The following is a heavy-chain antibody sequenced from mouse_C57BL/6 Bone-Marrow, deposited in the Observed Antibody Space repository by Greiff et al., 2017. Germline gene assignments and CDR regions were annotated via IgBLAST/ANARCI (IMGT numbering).Heavy chain of an antibody. D-gene: IGHD2-4*01. J-gene: IGHJ4*01. V-gene: IGHV1-53*01. CDR3: ARSDYDVLLAMDY. CDR2: INPSNGGT. Sequence: QVQLQQPVTELVKPGASVKLSCKASGYTFTRSWMHWVKQRPGQGLEWIGNINPSNGGTNYNEKFKSKATLTVDKSSSTAYMQLSSLTSEDSAVYYCARSDYDVLLAMDYWGQGTSVTVSS. CDR1: GYTFTRSW.